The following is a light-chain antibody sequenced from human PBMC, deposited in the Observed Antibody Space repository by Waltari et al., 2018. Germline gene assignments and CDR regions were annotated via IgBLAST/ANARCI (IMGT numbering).Light chain of an antibody. V-gene: IGLV2-14*03. J-gene: IGLJ3*02. CDR1: SSDVGGHNH. CDR3: NSFTSATTWV. CDR2: DVD. Sequence: QSALTQPASVSGSPGQSITIPCPGTSSDVGGHNHVSWYQQHPGQLPKLLIYDVDKWPSGVSHRFSASKSGNTASLTISGLQAEDEADYYCNSFTSATTWVFGGGTRVTVL.